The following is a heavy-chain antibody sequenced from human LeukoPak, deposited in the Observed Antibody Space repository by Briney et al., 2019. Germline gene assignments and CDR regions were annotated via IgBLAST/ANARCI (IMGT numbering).Heavy chain of an antibody. CDR2: IYPSDSDT. D-gene: IGHD3-10*01. J-gene: IGHJ4*02. CDR3: AKGDGEFEY. CDR1: GYKFTSYW. Sequence: EESLRTSCEASGYKFTSYWIGWMRQMPGKGLEWMGVIYPSDSDTRYNLSFEGQVTISADKSINTAYLQWSSLRPSDTAVYYCAKGDGEFEYWGQGTLVTVSS. V-gene: IGHV5-51*01.